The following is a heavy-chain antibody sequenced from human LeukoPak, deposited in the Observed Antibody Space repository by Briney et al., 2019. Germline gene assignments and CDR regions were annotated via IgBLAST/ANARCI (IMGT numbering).Heavy chain of an antibody. J-gene: IGHJ4*02. CDR1: GFTFSSYS. CDR2: IYSSGST. Sequence: GGSLRLSCAASGFTFSSYSMTWVRQAPGKGLEWVSVIYSSGSTYYADSVKGRFTISRDNSKNTLHLQMNTLRAEDTAVYYCASRIATAGSVDYWGQGTLVTVSS. CDR3: ASRIATAGSVDY. V-gene: IGHV3-53*01. D-gene: IGHD6-13*01.